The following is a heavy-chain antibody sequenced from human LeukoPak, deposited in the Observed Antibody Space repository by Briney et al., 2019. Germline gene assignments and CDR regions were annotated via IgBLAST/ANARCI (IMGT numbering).Heavy chain of an antibody. D-gene: IGHD6-13*01. CDR3: ARGIAAAGTDWFDP. J-gene: IGHJ5*02. CDR2: INPNSGGT. Sequence: ASVKVSCKASGYTFTGYYMHWVRQAPGQGLEWMGWINPNSGGTNYAQKFQGRVTMTRDTSIGTAYMELSRLRSDDTAVYYCARGIAAAGTDWFDPWGQGTLVTVSS. CDR1: GYTFTGYY. V-gene: IGHV1-2*02.